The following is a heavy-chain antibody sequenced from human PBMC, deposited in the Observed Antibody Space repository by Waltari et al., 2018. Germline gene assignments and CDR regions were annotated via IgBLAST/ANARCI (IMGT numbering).Heavy chain of an antibody. J-gene: IGHJ4*02. D-gene: IGHD4-17*01. V-gene: IGHV4-39*07. CDR1: GGSISGSVYY. Sequence: QVQLQESGPGLVKPSETLSLTCSVSGGSISGSVYYWGWLRQPPGKGLEDIGSIYYDGTPFYNPSLKTPVTISVDTSYNQFSLKMKSVTAADTAMYFCVRDRGLRTFFDHWGQGTLVTVSS. CDR3: VRDRGLRTFFDH. CDR2: IYYDGTP.